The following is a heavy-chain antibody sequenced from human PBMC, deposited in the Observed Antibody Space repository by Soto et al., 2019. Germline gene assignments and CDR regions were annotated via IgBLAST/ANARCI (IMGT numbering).Heavy chain of an antibody. Sequence: GGSLRLSCAASGFTFSSYAMSWVRQAPGKGLEWVSAISGSGGSTYYADSVKGRFTISRDNSKNTLYLQMNSLRAEDTAVYYCAKDVLRYFHALDAFDIWGQGTLVTVSS. V-gene: IGHV3-23*01. J-gene: IGHJ3*02. D-gene: IGHD3-9*01. CDR1: GFTFSSYA. CDR3: AKDVLRYFHALDAFDI. CDR2: ISGSGGST.